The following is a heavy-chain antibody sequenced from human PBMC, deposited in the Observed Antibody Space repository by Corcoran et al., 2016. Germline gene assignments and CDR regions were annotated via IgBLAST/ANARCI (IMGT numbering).Heavy chain of an antibody. V-gene: IGHV1-2*02. CDR3: ARRATRRTTVNTAGYDAFDI. Sequence: QVQLVQSGAEVKKPGASVKVSCKASGYTFTGNYMHWVRQAPGQGLEWMGWINPNSGDTNYAQKFQGRVTMTRDTSITTAYMELNRLRSDDTAVYYCARRATRRTTVNTAGYDAFDIWGRGTMVTVS. CDR2: INPNSGDT. J-gene: IGHJ3*02. CDR1: GYTFTGNY. D-gene: IGHD4-17*01.